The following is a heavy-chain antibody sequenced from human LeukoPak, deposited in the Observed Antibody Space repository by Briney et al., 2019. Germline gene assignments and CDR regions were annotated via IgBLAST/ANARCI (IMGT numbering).Heavy chain of an antibody. J-gene: IGHJ5*02. D-gene: IGHD2-2*01. CDR3: AKDAVYCSSTSCLRNWFDP. V-gene: IGHV3-23*01. CDR2: ISGSGGST. Sequence: GGSLRLSCAASGFTFSSYAMSWVRQAPGKGLEWVSAISGSGGSTYYADSVKGRFTISRDNSKNTLYLQMNSLRAEDTAVYCCAKDAVYCSSTSCLRNWFDPWGQGTLVTVSS. CDR1: GFTFSSYA.